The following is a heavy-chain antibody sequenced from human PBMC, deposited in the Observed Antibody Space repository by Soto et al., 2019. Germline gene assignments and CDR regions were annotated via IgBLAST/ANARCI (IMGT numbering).Heavy chain of an antibody. Sequence: EVQLVESGGGLVQPGGSLKLSCAAAGLSFNDSALHWVRQVSGKGLEWVGRLRSKANRYATIYAASVKGRLTMSRDDSKNTAYLQMNSLKIEDTAVYYCSRKLDGAADRPSHFSGMDVWGHGTTVTVSS. V-gene: IGHV3-73*02. D-gene: IGHD6-13*01. J-gene: IGHJ6*02. CDR2: LRSKANRYAT. CDR3: SRKLDGAADRPSHFSGMDV. CDR1: GLSFNDSA.